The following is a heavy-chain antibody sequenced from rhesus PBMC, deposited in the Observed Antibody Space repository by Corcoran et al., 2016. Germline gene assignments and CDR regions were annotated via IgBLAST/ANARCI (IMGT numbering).Heavy chain of an antibody. CDR1: GGPSSDSNG. CDR3: ARDPLYYNIWTGYHSDV. CDR2: IYGSSTST. V-gene: IGHV4S10*01. J-gene: IGHJ5-1*01. D-gene: IGHD3-3*01. Sequence: QGLLQESGPGVGRPAENLSFTCTVSGGPSSDSNGWSGLLLPPGKGRAWIGYIYGSSTSTTSNPSLKSRVTISKDTSKNQFSLKLSSVTAADTAVYYCARDPLYYNIWTGYHSDVWGPGVLVTVSS.